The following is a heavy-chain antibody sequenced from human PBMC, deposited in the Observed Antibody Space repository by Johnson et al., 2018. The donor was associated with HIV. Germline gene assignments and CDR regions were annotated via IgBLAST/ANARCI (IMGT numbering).Heavy chain of an antibody. CDR2: IWFDGNTE. V-gene: IGHV3-33*06. Sequence: QVQLVESGGGVVQPGRSLRLSCAASGFTFSNYGMHWVRQAPGKGLEWVAIIWFDGNTEYYADSVKGRFTISRDNSKNTPYVQMNSLRVEDTAVYYCAKGQVARGAFDIWGQGTMVTVSS. CDR3: AKGQVARGAFDI. J-gene: IGHJ3*02. D-gene: IGHD2-15*01. CDR1: GFTFSNYG.